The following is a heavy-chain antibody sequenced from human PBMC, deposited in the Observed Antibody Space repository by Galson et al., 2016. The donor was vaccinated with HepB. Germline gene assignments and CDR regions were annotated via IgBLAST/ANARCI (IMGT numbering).Heavy chain of an antibody. D-gene: IGHD2-2*01. CDR3: AKGVAGCSSSNCYPGGFDM. CDR2: INWDGTSA. Sequence: SLRLSCAGSGFTFDDYAMHWVRQAPGKGLEWVSGINWDGTSAGYADSVKGRFTISRDNAENSLYLQMNSLRAEDTALYYCAKGVAGCSSSNCYPGGFDMWGQGTMVTVSS. V-gene: IGHV3-9*01. J-gene: IGHJ3*02. CDR1: GFTFDDYA.